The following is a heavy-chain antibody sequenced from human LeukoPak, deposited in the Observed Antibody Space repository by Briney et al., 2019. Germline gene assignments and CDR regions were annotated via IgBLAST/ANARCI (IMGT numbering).Heavy chain of an antibody. J-gene: IGHJ4*02. Sequence: SETLSLTCTVSGGSISTYYWTWIRQPPGKGLEWIGYIYDSGSTNYNPSLKSRVTISVDTSKNQFSLKLSSVTAADTAVYCCAREYDSSGYRHFDYWGQGTLVTVSS. CDR1: GGSISTYY. V-gene: IGHV4-59*01. CDR3: AREYDSSGYRHFDY. CDR2: IYDSGST. D-gene: IGHD3-22*01.